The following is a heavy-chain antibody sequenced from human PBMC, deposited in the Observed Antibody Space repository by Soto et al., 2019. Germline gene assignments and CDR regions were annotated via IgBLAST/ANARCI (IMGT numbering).Heavy chain of an antibody. CDR3: ASRWGATFDY. CDR2: IYYRGST. J-gene: IGHJ4*02. D-gene: IGHD1-26*01. V-gene: IGHV4-59*08. CDR1: GGSISSYY. Sequence: QVQLQESGPGLVKPSETLSLTCTVSGGSISSYYWCWIRQPPGKGLEWIGCIYYRGSTNYNPSLKTRVTITVDTSKNQSSLKLTTVTAADTTVYYCASRWGATFDYWGQGTLFTVSS.